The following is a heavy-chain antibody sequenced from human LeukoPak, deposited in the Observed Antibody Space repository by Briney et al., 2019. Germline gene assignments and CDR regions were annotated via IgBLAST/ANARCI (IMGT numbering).Heavy chain of an antibody. CDR3: AKALTASGNYYDY. V-gene: IGHV3-30*02. CDR1: GFTFINYG. D-gene: IGHD1-26*01. Sequence: PGGSLRLSCVASGFTFINYGMHWVRQAPGKGLEWVTFIRYDGSSKYYVDSVKGRFTISRDNSKNTLYLQMDSLRAEDTAVYYCAKALTASGNYYDYWGQGTLVTVSS. J-gene: IGHJ4*02. CDR2: IRYDGSSK.